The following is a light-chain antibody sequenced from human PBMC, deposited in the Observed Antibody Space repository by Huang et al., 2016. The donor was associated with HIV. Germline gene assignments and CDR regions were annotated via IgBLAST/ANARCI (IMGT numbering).Light chain of an antibody. CDR3: QQYDNLP. CDR2: DAS. J-gene: IGKJ2*01. Sequence: DIQMTQSPSSLSASVGDIVTITCQASQAISNYLNWYQQKPGKAPKLLIYDASNLETGVPSRFSGSGSGTDFTFTISSLQPEDIATYYCQQYDNLPFGQGTKLEIK. V-gene: IGKV1-33*01. CDR1: QAISNY.